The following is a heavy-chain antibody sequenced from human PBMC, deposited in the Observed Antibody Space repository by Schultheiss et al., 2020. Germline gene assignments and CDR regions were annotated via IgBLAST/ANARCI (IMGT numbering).Heavy chain of an antibody. CDR2: IWYDGSNK. V-gene: IGHV3-33*01. CDR3: ARDRRAGGIWDVGFDL. CDR1: GFTFSSHG. D-gene: IGHD2-15*01. Sequence: GESLKISCAASGFTFSSHGMHWVRQAPGKGLEWVAIIWYDGSNKFYVDSVKGRFTISRDSSKNTLYLQMNSLRVEDTAMYYCARDRRAGGIWDVGFDLWGQGTMVTVSS. J-gene: IGHJ3*01.